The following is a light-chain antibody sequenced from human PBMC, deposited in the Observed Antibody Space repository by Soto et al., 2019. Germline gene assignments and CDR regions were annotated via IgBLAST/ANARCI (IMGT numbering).Light chain of an antibody. CDR1: QDISKF. Sequence: DIQMTQSPSSLSASVGDRVTISCQASQDISKFLNWYQQKPGKTPKLLIYDASNLETGVPSRLSGSGSGTDFTFTISSLQPEDIATYYCQQYDSLPYTFGQGTKLEIK. CDR2: DAS. V-gene: IGKV1-33*01. CDR3: QQYDSLPYT. J-gene: IGKJ2*01.